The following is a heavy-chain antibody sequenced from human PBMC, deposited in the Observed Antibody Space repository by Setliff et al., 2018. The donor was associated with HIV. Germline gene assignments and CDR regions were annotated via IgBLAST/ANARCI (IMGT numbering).Heavy chain of an antibody. CDR2: INHSGST. CDR1: GFVFGSFV. V-gene: IGHV4-34*01. D-gene: IGHD6-13*01. J-gene: IGHJ6*03. CDR3: ARGARLLAGYSDRWDYYYMGV. Sequence: PGGSLRLSCAASGFVFGSFVMSWIRQPPGKGLEWIGEINHSGSTHYNPSLKSRFTISVDTSKNQFSLKVNSVTAADTAVYYCARGARLLAGYSDRWDYYYMGVWGKGTTVTVSS.